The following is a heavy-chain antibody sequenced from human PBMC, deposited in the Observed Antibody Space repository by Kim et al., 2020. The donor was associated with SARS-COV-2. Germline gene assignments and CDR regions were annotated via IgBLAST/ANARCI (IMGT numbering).Heavy chain of an antibody. J-gene: IGHJ3*02. V-gene: IGHV3-64D*06. D-gene: IGHD3-10*01. Sequence: GGSLSLSCSASGFIFTNYFMHWVRRAPGKGLESVSDISNKGVKTYQPDSMKGRFTISRDNSKNTVYLQMNSLRVDDTLVYYFVKDHKVAGTSDGFDIWGQGTRVTVSS. CDR2: ISNKGVKT. CDR3: VKDHKVAGTSDGFDI. CDR1: GFIFTNYF.